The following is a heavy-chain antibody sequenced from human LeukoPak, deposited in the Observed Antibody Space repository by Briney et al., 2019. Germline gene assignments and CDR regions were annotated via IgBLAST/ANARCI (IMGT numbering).Heavy chain of an antibody. CDR3: AKDRGIISDY. J-gene: IGHJ4*02. V-gene: IGHV3-23*01. CDR2: ISGSGGST. Sequence: GGSLRLSCAAYDFIVSINYMTWVRQAPGKGLEWVSAISGSGGSTYYADSVKGRFTISRDNSKNTLYLQMNSLRVEDTAVYYCAKDRGIISDYWGQGTLVTVSS. D-gene: IGHD3-10*01. CDR1: DFIVSINY.